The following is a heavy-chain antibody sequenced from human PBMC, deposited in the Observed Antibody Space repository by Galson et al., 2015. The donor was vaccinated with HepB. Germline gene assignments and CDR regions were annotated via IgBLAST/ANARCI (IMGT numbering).Heavy chain of an antibody. CDR3: ASVLAVAGYDY. Sequence: SLRLSCAASGFTVSSNYMSWVRQAPGKGLEWVSVIYSGGSTYYADSVKGRFTISRDNSKNTLYLQMNSLRAEDTAVYYCASVLAVAGYDYWGQGTLVTVSS. D-gene: IGHD6-19*01. CDR2: IYSGGST. V-gene: IGHV3-53*01. CDR1: GFTVSSNY. J-gene: IGHJ4*02.